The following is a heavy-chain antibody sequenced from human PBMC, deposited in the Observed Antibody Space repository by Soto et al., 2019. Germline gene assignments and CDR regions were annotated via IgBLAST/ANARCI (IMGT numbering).Heavy chain of an antibody. Sequence: VASVKVSCKASGGTFSSYAISWVRQAPGQGLEWMGGIIPIFGTANYAQKFQGRVTITADESTSTAYMELSSLRSEDTAVYYCARESTVVTPGLGYWGQGTLVTVSS. J-gene: IGHJ4*02. CDR2: IIPIFGTA. D-gene: IGHD4-17*01. CDR3: ARESTVVTPGLGY. CDR1: GGTFSSYA. V-gene: IGHV1-69*13.